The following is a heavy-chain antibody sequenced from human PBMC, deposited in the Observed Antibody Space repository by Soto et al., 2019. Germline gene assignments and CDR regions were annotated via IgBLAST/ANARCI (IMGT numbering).Heavy chain of an antibody. D-gene: IGHD6-13*01. CDR3: ARDSTRWFPYYGIDV. CDR2: VSDSGST. Sequence: SETLCLTWTVSGGYIDDYGGTWIRQPPGKGLEWIGYVSDSGSTKYNPSLRSRVTISVDTSKNRSSLKLNSVTAADTAVYYCARDSTRWFPYYGIDVWGQGTKVTVSS. J-gene: IGHJ6*02. CDR1: GGYIDDYG. V-gene: IGHV4-59*01.